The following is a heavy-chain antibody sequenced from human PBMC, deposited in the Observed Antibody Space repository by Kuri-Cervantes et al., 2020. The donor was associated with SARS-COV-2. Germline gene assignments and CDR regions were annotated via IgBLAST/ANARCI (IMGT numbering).Heavy chain of an antibody. V-gene: IGHV3-7*01. Sequence: GESLKISCAASGFTFSSYWMSWVRQAPGKGLEWVANIKQDGSEKYYVDSVKGQFTISRDNAKNSLYLHMNSLRAEDTAVYYCARARMAGPFDYWGQGTLVTVSS. CDR1: GFTFSSYW. J-gene: IGHJ4*02. CDR2: IKQDGSEK. D-gene: IGHD5-24*01. CDR3: ARARMAGPFDY.